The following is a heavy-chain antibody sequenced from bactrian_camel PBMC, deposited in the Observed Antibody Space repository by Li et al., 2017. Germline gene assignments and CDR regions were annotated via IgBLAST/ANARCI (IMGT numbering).Heavy chain of an antibody. V-gene: IGHV3S55*01. CDR3: AAPSRCWTLQHLASSGGY. CDR1: GDTYSRAS. CDR2: IDNDGAT. D-gene: IGHD3*01. Sequence: HVQLVESGGGSVQAGGSLKLSCVVSGDTYSRASLAWFRQGLGKEREGIASIDNDGATVYADSVKGRFTISLDKAKKILFLQMDSLKPEDTAMYYCAAPSRCWTLQHLASSGGYRGQGTQVTVS. J-gene: IGHJ4*01.